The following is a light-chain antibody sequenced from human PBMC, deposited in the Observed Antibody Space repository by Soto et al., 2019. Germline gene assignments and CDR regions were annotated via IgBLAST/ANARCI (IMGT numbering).Light chain of an antibody. V-gene: IGKV1-5*03. CDR1: QSISSW. Sequence: DIQMTQSPSTLSASVGDRVTITCRASQSISSWLAWYQQKPGKAPKLLIYKASSLESGVPSRFSGSGSGTEFTLTISCLQPDDFATYYCQQSWTFGQGTKVEIK. CDR2: KAS. CDR3: QQSWT. J-gene: IGKJ1*01.